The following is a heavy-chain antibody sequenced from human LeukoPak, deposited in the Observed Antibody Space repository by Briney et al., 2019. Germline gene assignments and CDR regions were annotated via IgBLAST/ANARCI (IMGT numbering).Heavy chain of an antibody. CDR2: ISYDGTNK. CDR3: AEDGEWELPFD. D-gene: IGHD1-26*01. J-gene: IGHJ4*02. Sequence: GGSLRLSCAASGFSFSYFGMNWVRQAPGKGLEWVAVISYDGTNKDYSDSVKGRFTISRDNSKNTLYLQMNSLRPEDTAVYYCAEDGEWELPFDWGQGTLVTVSS. V-gene: IGHV3-30*18. CDR1: GFSFSYFG.